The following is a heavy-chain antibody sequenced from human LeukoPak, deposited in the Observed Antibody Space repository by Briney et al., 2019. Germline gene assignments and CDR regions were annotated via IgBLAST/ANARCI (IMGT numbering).Heavy chain of an antibody. CDR2: INPSGGT. D-gene: IGHD6-13*01. J-gene: IGHJ4*02. CDR3: AREGVAATGLDY. Sequence: ASVKVSCKASGHTFSIYNMHWVRQAPGQGLEWMGIINPSGGTSYAQKIQGRDTMTRDTSTTTVYMELSSLRSEDTAVYYCAREGVAATGLDYWGQGTLVTVSS. CDR1: GHTFSIYN. V-gene: IGHV1-46*01.